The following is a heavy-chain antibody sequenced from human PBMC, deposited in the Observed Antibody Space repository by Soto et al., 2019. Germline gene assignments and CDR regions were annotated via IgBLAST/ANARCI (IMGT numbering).Heavy chain of an antibody. CDR2: IKPDGSAT. CDR1: GFTFGSYW. CDR3: ARAGYCGPGCYYYFDY. Sequence: EVQLVDSGGGLVQPWGSLRLSCAVSGFTFGSYWMKWVRLIPGKGLEWVAYIKPDGSATYYVDSVKGRFTISRDNAKNSLYLQMNSLRVEDTSVYYCARAGYCGPGCYYYFDYWGQGTLVTVSS. V-gene: IGHV3-7*01. D-gene: IGHD2-21*02. J-gene: IGHJ4*02.